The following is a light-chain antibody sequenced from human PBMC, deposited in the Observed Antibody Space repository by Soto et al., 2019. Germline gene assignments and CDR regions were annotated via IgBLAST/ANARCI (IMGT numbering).Light chain of an antibody. J-gene: IGKJ1*01. Sequence: NLLTQSPATLYLSPGKRATLCCRASQNISNYLIWYQQKPGQAPRLLIYDVSNRAAGIPARFSGSGSGTDFTLTISSLEPEDFAVYYCQQRSNWPRTFGQGTKLDIK. CDR3: QQRSNWPRT. CDR2: DVS. CDR1: QNISNY. V-gene: IGKV3-11*01.